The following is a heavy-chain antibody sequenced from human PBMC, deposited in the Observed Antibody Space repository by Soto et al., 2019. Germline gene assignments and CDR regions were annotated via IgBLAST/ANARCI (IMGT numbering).Heavy chain of an antibody. D-gene: IGHD3-9*01. CDR2: IYYTGST. CDR3: ARRTGGILTGYYDY. V-gene: IGHV4-39*01. J-gene: IGHJ4*02. Sequence: SETLSLTCTVSGGSISSSRYYWGWIRQPPGKGLEWIGTIYYTGSTYYNPSLKSRVTISVDTSKNQFSLKLSSVTAADTAVYYCARRTGGILTGYYDYWGQGTLVTVSS. CDR1: GGSISSSRYY.